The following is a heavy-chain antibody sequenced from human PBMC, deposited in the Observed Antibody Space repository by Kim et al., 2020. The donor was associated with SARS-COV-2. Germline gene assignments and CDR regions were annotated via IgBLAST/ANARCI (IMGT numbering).Heavy chain of an antibody. CDR1: GFTFGSYV. D-gene: IGHD2-15*01. CDR3: AKDKNGGYDAFDF. CDR2: ISNDGTDK. Sequence: GGSLRLSCAVSGFTFGSYVMHWVRQAPGKGLEWVALISNDGTDKYYADSVKGRFTISRDNSKNTLYLQMNSLRPEDTAVYYCAKDKNGGYDAFDFWGQGT. J-gene: IGHJ3*01. V-gene: IGHV3-30*18.